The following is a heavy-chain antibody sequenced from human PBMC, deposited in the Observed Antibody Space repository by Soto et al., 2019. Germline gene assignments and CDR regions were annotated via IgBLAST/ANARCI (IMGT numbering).Heavy chain of an antibody. V-gene: IGHV1-69*01. J-gene: IGHJ5*02. CDR1: GGTFTTYH. Sequence: QVQLVQSGAEVKKPGSSVKVSCKTSGGTFTTYHISWVRQAPGQGLEWMGGVIPASGTAKYAEKFQGRVTITADESTSTANMELSSLSSEDTAVYYCARDYSSSWYGNWFDPWGQGTLVTVSS. CDR2: VIPASGTA. D-gene: IGHD6-13*01. CDR3: ARDYSSSWYGNWFDP.